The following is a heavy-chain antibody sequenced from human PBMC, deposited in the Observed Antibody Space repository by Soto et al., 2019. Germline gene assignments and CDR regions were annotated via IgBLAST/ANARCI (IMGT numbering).Heavy chain of an antibody. V-gene: IGHV1-24*01. CDR3: ATVTYSSGWYGFDY. Sequence: GSGKVSCKVSGYTLTELSMHWVRQAPGKGLEWMGGFDPEDGETIYAQKFQGRVTMTEDTSTDTAYMELSSLRSEDTAVYYCATVTYSSGWYGFDYWGQGTLVTVSS. D-gene: IGHD6-19*01. CDR2: FDPEDGET. J-gene: IGHJ4*02. CDR1: GYTLTELS.